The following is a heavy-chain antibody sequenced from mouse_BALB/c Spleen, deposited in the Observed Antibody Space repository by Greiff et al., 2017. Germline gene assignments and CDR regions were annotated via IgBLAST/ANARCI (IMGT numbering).Heavy chain of an antibody. CDR3: ARARQLGPMDY. V-gene: IGHV1-14*01. Sequence: QLQESGPELVKPGASVKMSCKASGYTFTSYVMHWVKQKPGQGLEWIGYINPYNDGTKYNEKFKGKATLTSDKSSSTAYMERSSLTSEDSAVYCCARARQLGPMDYWGQGTSVTVSS. CDR2: INPYNDGT. J-gene: IGHJ4*01. CDR1: GYTFTSYV. D-gene: IGHD3-2*01.